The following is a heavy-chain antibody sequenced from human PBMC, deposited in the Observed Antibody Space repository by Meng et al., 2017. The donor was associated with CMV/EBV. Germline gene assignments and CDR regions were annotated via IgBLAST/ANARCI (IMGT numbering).Heavy chain of an antibody. CDR2: IKQDGSEK. CDR3: ARICVTGSACYHFDY. Sequence: GESLKISCAASGFTFSSYWMSWVRQAPGKGLEWVANIKQDGSEKHYVNSVKGRFTISRDNAKNSVFLQMNSLRVEDTAVYYCARICVTGSACYHFDYWGQGTLVTVSS. V-gene: IGHV3-7*01. J-gene: IGHJ4*02. D-gene: IGHD2-15*01. CDR1: GFTFSSYW.